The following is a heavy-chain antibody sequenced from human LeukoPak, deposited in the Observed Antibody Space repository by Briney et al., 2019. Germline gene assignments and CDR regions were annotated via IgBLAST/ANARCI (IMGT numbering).Heavy chain of an antibody. CDR3: AADGRHYYANGGYYPHLYYFDY. J-gene: IGHJ4*02. CDR2: ISGSGGST. D-gene: IGHD3-22*01. V-gene: IGHV3-23*01. CDR1: GFTFSTYA. Sequence: GGPLRLSCAASGFTFSTYAMSWGRQAPGKGLEWVSAISGSGGSTYYADSVKGRFTISRDNSTNTLYVQMNSLTAEDTAVYYCAADGRHYYANGGYYPHLYYFDYWGQGTLVTVSS.